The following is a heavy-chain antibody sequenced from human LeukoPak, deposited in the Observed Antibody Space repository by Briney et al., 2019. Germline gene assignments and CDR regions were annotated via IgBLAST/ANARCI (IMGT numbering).Heavy chain of an antibody. V-gene: IGHV1-2*02. J-gene: IGHJ5*02. CDR3: ARFPSVTSGMGNWFDP. CDR2: INPKSGGT. Sequence: ASVKVSCKASGYTFSGYYIHWVRQAPGQGLEWMGWINPKSGGTKFAQRFEGRVTMTRDTSISTAYMELSRLRSDDTAVYYCARFPSVTSGMGNWFDPWGQGTLVTVSS. CDR1: GYTFSGYY. D-gene: IGHD3-10*01.